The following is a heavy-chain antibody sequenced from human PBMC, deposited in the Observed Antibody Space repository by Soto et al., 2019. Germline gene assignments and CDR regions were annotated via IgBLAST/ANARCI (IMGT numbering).Heavy chain of an antibody. D-gene: IGHD6-13*01. V-gene: IGHV3-30-3*01. J-gene: IGHJ4*02. CDR1: GFTFSSYA. CDR3: ARQGSSSWSGFDY. CDR2: ILYDGSNK. Sequence: QVQLVESGGGVVQPGRSLRLSCAASGFTFSSYAMHWVRQAPGKGLEWVAVILYDGSNKYYADSVKGRFTISRDNSMNTLYLQMNSLRAEDTAVYYCARQGSSSWSGFDYWGQGTLVTVSS.